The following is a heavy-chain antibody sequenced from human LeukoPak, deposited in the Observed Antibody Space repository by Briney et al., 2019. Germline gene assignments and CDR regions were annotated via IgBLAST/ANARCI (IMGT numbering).Heavy chain of an antibody. CDR2: ISSSSSTI. J-gene: IGHJ6*03. CDR1: GFTFSSYS. D-gene: IGHD1-14*01. CDR3: ARDPDSSYYYYMDV. V-gene: IGHV3-48*01. Sequence: GGSLRLSCAASGFTFSSYSMNWVRQAPGKGLEWVSYISSSSSTIYYADSVKGRFTISRDNAKNSLCLQMNSLRAEDTAVYYCARDPDSSYYYYMDVWGKGTTVTVSS.